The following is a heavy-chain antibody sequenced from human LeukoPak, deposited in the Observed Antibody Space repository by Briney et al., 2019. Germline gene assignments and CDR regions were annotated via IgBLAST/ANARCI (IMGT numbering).Heavy chain of an antibody. J-gene: IGHJ4*02. V-gene: IGHV2-5*02. D-gene: IGHD3-22*01. CDR2: IYWDDDK. Sequence: SGPTLVNPTQTLTLTCTFSGFSLSTSRVGVGWIRQPPGKALEWLALIYWDDDKRYSPSLKSRLTIIKDTSKNQVVLTMTNMDPVDTATYYCAHRRCYYDSSGYSSCYYFDYWGQGSLVTVSS. CDR1: GFSLSTSRVG. CDR3: AHRRCYYDSSGYSSCYYFDY.